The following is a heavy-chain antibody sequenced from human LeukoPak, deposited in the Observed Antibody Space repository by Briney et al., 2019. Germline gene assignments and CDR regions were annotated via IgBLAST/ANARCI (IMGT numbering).Heavy chain of an antibody. Sequence: PGGSLRLSCAASGFTFSSYAMSWVRQAPGKGLEWVSAISGNGGSTYYADSVKGRFTISRDNAKNSLYLQMNSLRAEDTAVYYCARRQDFWSGYRPLDYWGQGTLVTVSS. CDR1: GFTFSSYA. CDR2: ISGNGGST. D-gene: IGHD3-3*01. V-gene: IGHV3-23*01. CDR3: ARRQDFWSGYRPLDY. J-gene: IGHJ4*02.